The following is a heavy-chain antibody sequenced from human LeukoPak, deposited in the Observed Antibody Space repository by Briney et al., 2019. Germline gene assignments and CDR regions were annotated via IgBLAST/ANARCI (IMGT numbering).Heavy chain of an antibody. D-gene: IGHD1-26*01. Sequence: SVKVSCKASGFTFTSSAVQWMRQARGQRLEWIGWIVVGSGNTNYAQKFQERVTITRDMSTSTAYMELSSLRSEDTAVYYCAGHGVGAMTPAETLDYWGQGTLVTVSS. CDR3: AGHGVGAMTPAETLDY. CDR1: GFTFTSSA. V-gene: IGHV1-58*01. CDR2: IVVGSGNT. J-gene: IGHJ4*02.